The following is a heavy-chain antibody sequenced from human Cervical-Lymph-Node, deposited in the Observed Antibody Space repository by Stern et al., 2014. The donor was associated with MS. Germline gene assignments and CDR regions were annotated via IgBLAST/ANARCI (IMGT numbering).Heavy chain of an antibody. CDR3: ARTVCSGGSCYTVPFDY. D-gene: IGHD2-15*01. Sequence: EVQLVQSGAEVRKPGESLKISCKGSGYSFSSYWIGWVRQMPGKGLEWMGIIYPADSETRYSPSFQGQVTISADKSISTAYLQWSSLKASDTAMYYCARTVCSGGSCYTVPFDYWGQGTPVTVSS. V-gene: IGHV5-51*01. CDR2: IYPADSET. J-gene: IGHJ4*02. CDR1: GYSFSSYW.